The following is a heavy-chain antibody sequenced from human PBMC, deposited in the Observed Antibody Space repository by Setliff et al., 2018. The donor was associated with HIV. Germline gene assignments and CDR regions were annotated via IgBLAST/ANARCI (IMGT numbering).Heavy chain of an antibody. CDR2: IHYDGAT. V-gene: IGHV4-39*07. D-gene: IGHD3-10*01. J-gene: IGHJ5*02. Sequence: SETLSLTCSVSGDSFSSRAVYWGWIRQPPGKGLEWLGSIHYDGATYYSPSLKSRLTLSIDTSNKQFSLRLTSVTAADTAVYYCARYHYGVDWFDPWGQGTLVTVSS. CDR3: ARYHYGVDWFDP. CDR1: GDSFSSRAVY.